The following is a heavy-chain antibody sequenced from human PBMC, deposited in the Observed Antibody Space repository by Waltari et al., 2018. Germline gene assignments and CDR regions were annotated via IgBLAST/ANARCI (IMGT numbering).Heavy chain of an antibody. CDR1: GFTFSSYW. V-gene: IGHV3-7*04. Sequence: AASGFTFSSYWMSWVHQAPGKGLEWVANIKQDGSEKYYVDSVKGRFTISRDNAKNSLYLQMNSLRAEDTAVYYCARLMVQGDLDYWGQGTLVTISS. CDR2: IKQDGSEK. D-gene: IGHD3-10*01. CDR3: ARLMVQGDLDY. J-gene: IGHJ4*02.